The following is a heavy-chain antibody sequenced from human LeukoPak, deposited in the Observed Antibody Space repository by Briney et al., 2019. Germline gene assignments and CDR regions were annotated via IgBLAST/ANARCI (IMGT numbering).Heavy chain of an antibody. J-gene: IGHJ1*01. V-gene: IGHV3-43*01. CDR1: GLTFEDYT. Sequence: GGSLRLSCAASGLTFEDYTMHWVRQAPGKTLEWVSLISWDGTTYYTDSVKGRFTISRDNSKESRYLQMDTLRSEDTAISYCVNDLSYETSGSFFAHWGEGTLVTVS. CDR2: ISWDGTT. D-gene: IGHD3-22*01. CDR3: VNDLSYETSGSFFAH.